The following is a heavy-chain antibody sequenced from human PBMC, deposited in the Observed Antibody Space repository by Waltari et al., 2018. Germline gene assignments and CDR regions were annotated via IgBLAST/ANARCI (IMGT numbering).Heavy chain of an antibody. V-gene: IGHV6-1*01. D-gene: IGHD1-26*01. J-gene: IGHJ6*02. CDR3: ARAPNGRWGNYYYYGMDV. Sequence: QVQLQQSGPGLVKPSQTLSLTSAISVVSVSSNRAAWNCISQAPSTALEWLGRTYYRSKWYNDYEVSVKSRITINPDTSKNQFSLQLNSVTPEDTDVYYCARAPNGRWGNYYYYGMDVWGQGTTVTVSS. CDR1: VVSVSSNRAA. CDR2: TYYRSKWYN.